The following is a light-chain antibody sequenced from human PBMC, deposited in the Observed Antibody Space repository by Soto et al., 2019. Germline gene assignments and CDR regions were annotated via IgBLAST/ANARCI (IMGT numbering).Light chain of an antibody. CDR1: QSINNW. Sequence: DIQMTQSPSTLSASVGDRVTFTCRASQSINNWLAWDQQKPGKAPKLLIYDASTLESGVPSRFSGSKSGTKFTLTISNLQPDDFATYYCQQYNSYSYTFGQGTNLEIK. CDR3: QQYNSYSYT. J-gene: IGKJ2*01. V-gene: IGKV1-5*01. CDR2: DAS.